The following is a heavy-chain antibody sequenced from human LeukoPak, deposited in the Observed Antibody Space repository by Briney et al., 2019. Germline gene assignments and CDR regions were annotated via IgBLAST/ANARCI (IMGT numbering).Heavy chain of an antibody. V-gene: IGHV3-53*01. CDR3: ARDREGIVVVPAAILNY. CDR1: GFTVSSNY. J-gene: IGHJ4*02. D-gene: IGHD2-2*02. Sequence: GGSLRLSCAASGFTVSSNYMSWVRQAPGKGLEWVSVIYSGGSTYYADSVKGRFTISRDNSKNTLYLQMNSLRAEDTAVYYCARDREGIVVVPAAILNYWGQGTLVTVSS. CDR2: IYSGGST.